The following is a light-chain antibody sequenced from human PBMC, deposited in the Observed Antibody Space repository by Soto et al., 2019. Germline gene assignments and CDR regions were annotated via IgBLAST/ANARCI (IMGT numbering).Light chain of an antibody. V-gene: IGKV1-39*01. J-gene: IGKJ1*01. Sequence: DIQMTQSPSSVSASVGDRVTITCRASQGISSYLNWYQQKPGKAPKLLIYAASSLQSGVPSRFSGSGSGTDFTLTISSLQPEDFATYYCQQSYSTSLWTFGQGTKVDIK. CDR1: QGISSY. CDR3: QQSYSTSLWT. CDR2: AAS.